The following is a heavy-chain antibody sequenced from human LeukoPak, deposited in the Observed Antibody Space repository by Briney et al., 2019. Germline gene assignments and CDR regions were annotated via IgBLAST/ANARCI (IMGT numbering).Heavy chain of an antibody. CDR1: GGSISSSNW. V-gene: IGHV4-4*02. CDR2: IYHSGST. D-gene: IGHD3-22*01. Sequence: PSGTLSLTCAVSGGSISSSNWWSWVRQPPEKGLEWIGEIYHSGSTNYNPSLESRVTISVDKSKNQFSLKLSSVTAADTAVYYCARDRDSSGYYYVSGMDVWGQGTTVTVSS. CDR3: ARDRDSSGYYYVSGMDV. J-gene: IGHJ6*02.